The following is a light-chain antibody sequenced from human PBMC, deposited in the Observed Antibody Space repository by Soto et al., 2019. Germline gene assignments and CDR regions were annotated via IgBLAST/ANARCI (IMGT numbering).Light chain of an antibody. Sequence: EIVLTHSPGTLSLSPGERATLSCRASLTVSDNYLAWYQQKAGRAPRLVIYDASSRATGIPDRFSASGSGTDFTLTISRLEPEDFAVYYCQQYSSAPLTFGQGTKVDIK. CDR3: QQYSSAPLT. J-gene: IGKJ1*01. CDR2: DAS. CDR1: LTVSDNY. V-gene: IGKV3-20*01.